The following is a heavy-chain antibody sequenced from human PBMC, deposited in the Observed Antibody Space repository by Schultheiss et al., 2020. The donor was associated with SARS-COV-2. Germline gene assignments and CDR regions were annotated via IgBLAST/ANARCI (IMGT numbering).Heavy chain of an antibody. D-gene: IGHD1-26*01. CDR1: GGSISSSSYY. Sequence: SETLSLTCTVSGGSISSSSYYWGWIRQPPGKGLEWIGSIYYSGSTYYNPSLKSRVTISVDTSKNQFSLKLSSVTAADTAVYYCARSMVGVAQGRWFDPWGQGTLVTVSS. J-gene: IGHJ5*02. CDR3: ARSMVGVAQGRWFDP. CDR2: IYYSGST. V-gene: IGHV4-39*07.